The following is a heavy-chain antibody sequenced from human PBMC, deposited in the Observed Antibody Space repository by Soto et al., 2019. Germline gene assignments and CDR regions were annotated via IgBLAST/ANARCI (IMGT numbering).Heavy chain of an antibody. CDR3: ARAAHTIILTGHDAFAI. V-gene: IGHV1-2*04. CDR1: GYTFTGYY. D-gene: IGHD3-9*01. Sequence: ASVKVSCKASGYTFTGYYMHWVRQAPGQGLEWMGWINPNSGGTNYAQKFQGWVTMTRDTSISTAYMELSRLRSDDTAVYYCARAAHTIILTGHDAFAIWGQRTMVTVS. J-gene: IGHJ3*02. CDR2: INPNSGGT.